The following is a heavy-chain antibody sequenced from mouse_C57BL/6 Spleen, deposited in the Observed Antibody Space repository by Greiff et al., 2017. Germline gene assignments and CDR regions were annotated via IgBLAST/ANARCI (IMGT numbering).Heavy chain of an antibody. V-gene: IGHV1-52*01. CDR2: IDPSDSET. CDR3: ARSPGGSSYYFDY. Sequence: QVQLQQSGAELVRPGSSVKLSCKASGYTFASYWMHWVKQRPIQGLEWIGNIDPSDSETHYTQKFKDKATLTVDKSSSTAYMQLSSLTSEDSAVYYCARSPGGSSYYFDYWGQGTTLTVSS. CDR1: GYTFASYW. D-gene: IGHD1-1*01. J-gene: IGHJ2*01.